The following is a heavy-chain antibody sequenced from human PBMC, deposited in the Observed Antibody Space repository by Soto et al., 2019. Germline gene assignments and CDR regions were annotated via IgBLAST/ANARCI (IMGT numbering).Heavy chain of an antibody. CDR2: INPSGGST. J-gene: IGHJ6*02. CDR1: GYTFTSYY. CDR3: ARDRDYYDFWSGYDTPTDRNYYYGMDG. Sequence: ASVKVSCKASGYTFTSYYMHWVRQAPGQGLEWMGIINPSGGSTSYAQKFQGRVTMTRDTSTSTVYMELSSLRSEDTAVYYCARDRDYYDFWSGYDTPTDRNYYYGMDGWGQGNTVTFSS. V-gene: IGHV1-46*01. D-gene: IGHD3-3*01.